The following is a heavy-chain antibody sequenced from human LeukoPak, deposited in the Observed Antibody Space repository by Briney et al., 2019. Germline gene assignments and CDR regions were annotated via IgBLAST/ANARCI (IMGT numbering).Heavy chain of an antibody. V-gene: IGHV3-21*04. Sequence: GGSLRLSCAASGFTFSSYSMNWVRQAPGKGLEWVSSISSSSSYIYYADSVKGRFTISRDNAKNSLYLQMNSLRAEDTALYYCAKDILVRGVISYDAFDIWGQGTMVTVSS. CDR3: AKDILVRGVISYDAFDI. CDR1: GFTFSSYS. J-gene: IGHJ3*02. CDR2: ISSSSSYI. D-gene: IGHD3-10*01.